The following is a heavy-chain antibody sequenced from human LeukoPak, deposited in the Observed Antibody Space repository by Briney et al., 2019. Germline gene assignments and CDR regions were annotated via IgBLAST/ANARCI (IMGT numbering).Heavy chain of an antibody. CDR3: ARGGRPDY. CDR2: IKEDGREK. Sequence: GGSLRLSCATPGFTFSSSWMSWVRQAPGKGLECVANIKEDGREKYYVDSVKGRFTISRDNAKNSLYLQMSSLRAEDTAVYYRARGGRPDYWGQGTLVTVSS. V-gene: IGHV3-7*01. CDR1: GFTFSSSW. J-gene: IGHJ4*02. D-gene: IGHD3-10*01.